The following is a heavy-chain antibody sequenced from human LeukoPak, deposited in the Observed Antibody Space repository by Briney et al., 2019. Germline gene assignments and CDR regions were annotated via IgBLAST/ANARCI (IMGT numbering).Heavy chain of an antibody. V-gene: IGHV3-23*01. CDR1: GFTFSSYA. Sequence: PGGSLRLSCAASGFTFSSYAMSWVRQAPGKGLEWVSAISGSGGSRYYAYSVKGRFTISRDNSKNTLYLQMNSLRAEDTAVYYCAKESSWPPIFDYWGQGTLVTVSS. CDR3: AKESSWPPIFDY. J-gene: IGHJ4*02. D-gene: IGHD3-10*01. CDR2: ISGSGGSR.